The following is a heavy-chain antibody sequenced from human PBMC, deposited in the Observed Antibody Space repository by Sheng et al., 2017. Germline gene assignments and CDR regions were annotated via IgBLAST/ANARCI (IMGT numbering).Heavy chain of an antibody. Sequence: QVQLVESGGGVVQPGRSLRLSCAASGSTFSSYGMHWVRQAPGKGLEWVAVISYDGSNKYYADSVKGRFTISRDNSKNTLYLQMNSLRAEDTAVYYCAKPPXGSSPVDYWGQGTLVTVSS. V-gene: IGHV3-30*18. CDR2: ISYDGSNK. D-gene: IGHD2-2*01. J-gene: IGHJ4*02. CDR3: AKPPXGSSPVDY. CDR1: GSTFSSYG.